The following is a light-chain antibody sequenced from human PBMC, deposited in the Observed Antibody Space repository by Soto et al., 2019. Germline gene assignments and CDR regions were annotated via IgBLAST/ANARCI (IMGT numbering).Light chain of an antibody. V-gene: IGKV1-39*01. Sequence: DIQMTQSPSSLSASVGDRVTITCRASQSISNYLSWYQHTLGKAPKLLIYAASSFQSGDPSRFGGSGSGTDITLTISSLHPEDFATYYCQQRSSTPLTFGGGTKVELK. J-gene: IGKJ4*01. CDR2: AAS. CDR3: QQRSSTPLT. CDR1: QSISNY.